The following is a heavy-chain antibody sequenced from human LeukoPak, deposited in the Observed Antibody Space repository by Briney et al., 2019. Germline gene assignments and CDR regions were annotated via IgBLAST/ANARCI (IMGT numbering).Heavy chain of an antibody. V-gene: IGHV4-59*01. CDR2: IYYSGST. CDR3: ARGPFRGVIITPIYYYYGMDV. CDR1: GGSISSYY. D-gene: IGHD3-10*01. J-gene: IGHJ6*02. Sequence: SETLSLTCTVSGGSISSYYWSWIRQPPGKGLEWIGYIYYSGSTNYNPSLKSRVTMSVDTSKNQFSLKLSSVTAADTAVYYCARGPFRGVIITPIYYYYGMDVWGQGTTVTVSS.